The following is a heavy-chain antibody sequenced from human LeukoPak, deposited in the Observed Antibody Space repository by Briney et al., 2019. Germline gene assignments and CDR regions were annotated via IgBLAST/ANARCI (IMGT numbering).Heavy chain of an antibody. D-gene: IGHD5-18*01. Sequence: PGGSLRLSCAASGFTFSSYAMSWVRQAPGKGLEWVSSISSSSSYIYYADSVKGRFTISRDNAKNSLYLQMNSLRAEDTAVYYCARDAGSRIQLWLRSYYYMDVWGKGTTVTVSS. CDR2: ISSSSSYI. CDR3: ARDAGSRIQLWLRSYYYMDV. V-gene: IGHV3-21*01. CDR1: GFTFSSYA. J-gene: IGHJ6*03.